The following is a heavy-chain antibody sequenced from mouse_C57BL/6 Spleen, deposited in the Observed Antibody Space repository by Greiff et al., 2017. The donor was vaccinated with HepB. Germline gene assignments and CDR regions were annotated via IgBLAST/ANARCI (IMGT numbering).Heavy chain of an antibody. J-gene: IGHJ4*01. Sequence: VQLQQSGPVLVKPGASVKMSCKASGYTFTDYYMNWVKQSHGKSLEWIGVINPYNGGTSYNQKFKGKATLTVDKSSSTAYMELNSLTSEDSAVYYCARRRVTTHYYAMDYWGQGTSVTVSS. V-gene: IGHV1-19*01. D-gene: IGHD2-2*01. CDR3: ARRRVTTHYYAMDY. CDR1: GYTFTDYY. CDR2: INPYNGGT.